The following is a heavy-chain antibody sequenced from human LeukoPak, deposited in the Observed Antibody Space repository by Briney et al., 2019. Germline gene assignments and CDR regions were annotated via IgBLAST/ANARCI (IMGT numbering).Heavy chain of an antibody. D-gene: IGHD6-19*01. CDR1: GFTFSSYS. Sequence: GGSLRLSCAASGFTFSSYSMNWVRQAPGKGLEWVSSISSSSSYIYYGDSVKGRFTISRDNAKNSLYLKMNSLRAEDTAVYYCARYIAVAGSYYFDYWGQGTLVTVSS. CDR3: ARYIAVAGSYYFDY. CDR2: ISSSSSYI. V-gene: IGHV3-21*06. J-gene: IGHJ4*02.